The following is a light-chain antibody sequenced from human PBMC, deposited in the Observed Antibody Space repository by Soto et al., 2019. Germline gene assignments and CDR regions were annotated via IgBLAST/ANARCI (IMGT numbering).Light chain of an antibody. CDR1: SGSIASNY. CDR2: EDN. V-gene: IGLV6-57*04. CDR3: QSYDSSNPVV. J-gene: IGLJ2*01. Sequence: NFMLTQPHSVSEYPGKPVAISCTRSSGSIASNYVRWYQQRPGSAPTTVIYEDNQRPSGVPDRFSGSIDSSSNSASLTISGLKTEDEADYYCQSYDSSNPVVFCGGTKVTVL.